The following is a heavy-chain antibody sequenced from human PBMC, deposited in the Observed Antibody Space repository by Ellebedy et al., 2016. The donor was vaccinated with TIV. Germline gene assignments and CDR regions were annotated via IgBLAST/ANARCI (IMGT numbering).Heavy chain of an antibody. CDR2: VYFSGST. CDR1: GGSISSYY. D-gene: IGHD6-19*01. CDR3: ARSFQTRLVPFDY. Sequence: MPSETLSLTCAVSGGSISSYYWSWIRQPPGKGLEWIGYVYFSGSTNYNPSLKSRVTISVDTSRNRFSLRLTSVTAADTAVYYCARSFQTRLVPFDYWGQGTLVTVSS. J-gene: IGHJ4*02. V-gene: IGHV4-59*01.